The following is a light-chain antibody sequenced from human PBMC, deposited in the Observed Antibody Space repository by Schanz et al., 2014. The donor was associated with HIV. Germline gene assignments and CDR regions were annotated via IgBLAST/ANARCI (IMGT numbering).Light chain of an antibody. CDR1: SSNIGSVYD. CDR2: ANS. CDR3: ASWDDSLKGPV. V-gene: IGLV1-40*01. Sequence: QSVLTQPPSVSGAPGQRVTISCTGSSSNIGSVYDVHWYQQLPGTAPKHLIFANSDRPSGVPDRFSGSKSGTSASLAISVLQAEDEADYYCASWDDSLKGPVFGGGTKVTVL. J-gene: IGLJ3*02.